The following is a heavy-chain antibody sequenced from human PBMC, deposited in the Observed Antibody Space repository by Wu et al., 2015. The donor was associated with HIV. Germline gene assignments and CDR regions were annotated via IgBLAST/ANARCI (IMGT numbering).Heavy chain of an antibody. CDR1: GYTFINYG. V-gene: IGHV1-18*01. D-gene: IGHD6-19*01. CDR3: ARGAVADV. Sequence: QVQLMQSGGEVKRPGASVKVSCKASGYTFINYGIIWVRQVPGQGPEWMGWVSPYNGNTRYGQKFQGRVTMTTETSSTTAYMELRSLRSDDTAVYYCARGAVADVWGKGTTVIVS. J-gene: IGHJ6*03. CDR2: VSPYNGNT.